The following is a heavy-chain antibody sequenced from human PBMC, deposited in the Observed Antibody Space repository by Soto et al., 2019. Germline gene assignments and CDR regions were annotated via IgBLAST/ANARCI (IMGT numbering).Heavy chain of an antibody. CDR3: AGGALYCSGGSCYTDYYYYGLDV. D-gene: IGHD2-15*01. V-gene: IGHV4-31*03. Sequence: SETLSLTCTVSGGSISTGGYYWSWIRQRPGRGLEWLGYIYYSGSPYYNPSLKSRVTISVDTSNNQFSLNLRSVTAADTAVYYCAGGALYCSGGSCYTDYYYYGLDVWCQGTTVT. J-gene: IGHJ6*02. CDR2: IYYSGSP. CDR1: GGSISTGGYY.